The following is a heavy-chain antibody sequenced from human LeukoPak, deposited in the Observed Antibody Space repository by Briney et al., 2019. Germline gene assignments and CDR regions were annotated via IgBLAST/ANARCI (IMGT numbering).Heavy chain of an antibody. D-gene: IGHD6-19*01. CDR3: AKGVYTSSGWSRFEY. CDR2: ISGSGDDT. V-gene: IGHV3-23*01. CDR1: GFTFSSFA. Sequence: QPGGSLRLSCAASGFTFSSFAMSWVRQAPGKGLEWVSAISGSGDDTFYADSVKGRFTISRDNSKNTLCLQMDSLRAEDTAVYFCAKGVYTSSGWSRFEYWGQGTLVTVSS. J-gene: IGHJ4*02.